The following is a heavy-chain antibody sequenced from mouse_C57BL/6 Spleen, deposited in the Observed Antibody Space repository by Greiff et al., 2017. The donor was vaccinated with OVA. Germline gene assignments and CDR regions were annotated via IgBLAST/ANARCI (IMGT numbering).Heavy chain of an antibody. CDR3: VSDLSSTPFAY. D-gene: IGHD5-1*01. Sequence: VQLKESGGGLVQPKGSLKLSCAASGFSFNTYAMNWVRQAPGKGLEWVARIRSKSNNYATYYADSVKDRFTISRDDSESMLYLQMNNLKTEDTAMYYCVSDLSSTPFAYWGQGTLVTVSA. V-gene: IGHV10-1*01. CDR2: IRSKSNNYAT. J-gene: IGHJ3*01. CDR1: GFSFNTYA.